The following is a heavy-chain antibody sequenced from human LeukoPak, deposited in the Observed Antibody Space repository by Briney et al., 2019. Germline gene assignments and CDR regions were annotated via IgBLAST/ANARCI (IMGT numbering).Heavy chain of an antibody. V-gene: IGHV3-33*08. D-gene: IGHD2-2*02. CDR3: ARDKNQLLYNYFDY. Sequence: PGGSLRLSCAASGFTLSTYDMHWVRQAPGKGLEWVAVIWYDGSNKYYADSVKGRFTISRDNSKNTLYLQMNSLRAEDTAVYYCARDKNQLLYNYFDYWGQGTLVTVSS. CDR2: IWYDGSNK. J-gene: IGHJ4*02. CDR1: GFTLSTYD.